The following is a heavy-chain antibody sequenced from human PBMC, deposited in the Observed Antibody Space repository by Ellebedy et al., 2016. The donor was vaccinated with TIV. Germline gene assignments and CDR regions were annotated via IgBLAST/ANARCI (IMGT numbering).Heavy chain of an antibody. D-gene: IGHD5-12*01. CDR3: ANHLATNGCPDS. CDR1: GFTFSSYA. Sequence: GESLKISCAASGFTFSSYAMSWVRQAPGKGLEWVSVISGSGDTTYYGDSVKGRFTISRDNSKNTLFLQMNSLRAEDTAVYFCANHLATNGCPDSWGQGTLVTVSS. V-gene: IGHV3-23*01. CDR2: ISGSGDTT. J-gene: IGHJ5*01.